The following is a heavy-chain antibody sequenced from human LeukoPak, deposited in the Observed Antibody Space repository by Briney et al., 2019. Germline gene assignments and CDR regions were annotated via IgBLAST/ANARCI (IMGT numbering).Heavy chain of an antibody. CDR3: AKDRHAPGRYCSSAICFPFDI. CDR2: ISGSGSST. CDR1: GFPFSSFA. Sequence: GGSLRLSCVPSGFPFSSFAMTWVRQAPGKGLEWVSVISGSGSSTYYADSVKGRFTISRDNSKSTMYLQMNSLRAEDTAVYYCAKDRHAPGRYCSSAICFPFDIWGQGTLVTVSS. V-gene: IGHV3-23*01. J-gene: IGHJ5*02. D-gene: IGHD2-2*01.